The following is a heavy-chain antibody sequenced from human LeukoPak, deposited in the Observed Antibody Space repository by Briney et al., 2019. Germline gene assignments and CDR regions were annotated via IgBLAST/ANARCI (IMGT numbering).Heavy chain of an antibody. CDR2: ISSSGGTT. CDR1: GFTFSSYA. D-gene: IGHD3-16*02. J-gene: IGHJ4*02. Sequence: GGSLRLSCVASGFTFSSYAMGWVRQAAGKGLEWVSDISSSGGTTYYADSVKGRVTISRDNSRNTLYLQMNSLRAEDTAVYYCARDLATRQRTGLYDSWGQGALVTVSS. CDR3: ARDLATRQRTGLYDS. V-gene: IGHV3-23*01.